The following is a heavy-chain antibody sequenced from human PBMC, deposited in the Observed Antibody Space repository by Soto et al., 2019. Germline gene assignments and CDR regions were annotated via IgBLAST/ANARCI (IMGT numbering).Heavy chain of an antibody. V-gene: IGHV4-59*08. CDR3: ARRSPSYYYGSYYYYCYMDV. Sequence: SETLSLTCTVSGGSISSYYWSWIRQPPGKGLEWIGYIYYSGSTNYNPSLKSRVTISVDTSKNQFSLKLSSVTAADTAVYYCARRSPSYYYGSYYYYCYMDVWGKGTTVTVSS. CDR2: IYYSGST. D-gene: IGHD3-10*01. J-gene: IGHJ6*03. CDR1: GGSISSYY.